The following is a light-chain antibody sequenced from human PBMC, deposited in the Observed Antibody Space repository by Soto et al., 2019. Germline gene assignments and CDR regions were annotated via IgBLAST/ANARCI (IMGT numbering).Light chain of an antibody. V-gene: IGLV2-23*01. CDR1: SSDVGSYNL. CDR3: CSYAGSSVVV. Sequence: QSVLTQPASVSGSPGQSITISCTGTSSDVGSYNLVSWYQQHPGKAPKHMIYEGSKRPSGVSNRFSGSKSGNTASLTISGLQAEDEADYYCCSYAGSSVVVFGGGTKLTVL. J-gene: IGLJ2*01. CDR2: EGS.